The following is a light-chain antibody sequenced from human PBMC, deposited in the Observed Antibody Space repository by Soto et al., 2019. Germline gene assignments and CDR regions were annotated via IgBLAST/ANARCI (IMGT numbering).Light chain of an antibody. CDR3: QQYNSWPPIT. V-gene: IGKV3-15*01. J-gene: IGKJ5*01. CDR1: QSVSTN. Sequence: EIVMTQSPATLSVSPGERATLSCRASQSVSTNLAWYQQKPGQAPRLLIHGASTRATGIPARFSGSGSGTEFILTISSLQSEDFAVYFCQQYNSWPPITFGQGTRLEIK. CDR2: GAS.